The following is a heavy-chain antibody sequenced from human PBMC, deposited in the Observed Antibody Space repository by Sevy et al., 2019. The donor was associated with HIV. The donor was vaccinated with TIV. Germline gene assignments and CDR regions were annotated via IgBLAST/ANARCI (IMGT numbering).Heavy chain of an antibody. J-gene: IGHJ6*02. V-gene: IGHV3-74*01. CDR1: GFTFNRYL. CDR2: IKHDGSST. D-gene: IGHD3-3*01. Sequence: GGSLRLSCAASGFTFNRYLMHWVRQVPGKGLVWVSQIKHDGSSTTYADSVRGRFTISRDNAKNTRYLEMKNLRAEDTAVYYCAREGVDFWSGPVDFYYGMDVWGPGATVTVSS. CDR3: AREGVDFWSGPVDFYYGMDV.